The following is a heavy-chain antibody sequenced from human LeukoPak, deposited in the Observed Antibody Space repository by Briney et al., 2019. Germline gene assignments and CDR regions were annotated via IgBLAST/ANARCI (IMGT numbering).Heavy chain of an antibody. Sequence: SETLSLTCTVSGDSISSCYWSWIRQPPGKGLEWIGYIYYSGSTNYNPSLKSRVTISVDTSKNQFSLKLSSVTAADTAVYYCARVRQSLAAAGKVFDYWGQGTLVTVSS. CDR2: IYYSGST. CDR3: ARVRQSLAAAGKVFDY. D-gene: IGHD6-13*01. V-gene: IGHV4-59*01. CDR1: GDSISSCY. J-gene: IGHJ4*02.